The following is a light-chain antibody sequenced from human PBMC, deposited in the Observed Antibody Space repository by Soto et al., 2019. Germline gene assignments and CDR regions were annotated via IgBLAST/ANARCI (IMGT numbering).Light chain of an antibody. Sequence: HSALTQPASVSGSPGQSVTISCTGTSSDVGVYNYVSWYQQLPGEAPKLIIYGVTDRPSGVSNRFSGSKSGNTASLTVSGLQAEDEGDYYCSSYTANRTYVFGTGTKVTV. CDR2: GVT. V-gene: IGLV2-14*01. CDR3: SSYTANRTYV. J-gene: IGLJ1*01. CDR1: SSDVGVYNY.